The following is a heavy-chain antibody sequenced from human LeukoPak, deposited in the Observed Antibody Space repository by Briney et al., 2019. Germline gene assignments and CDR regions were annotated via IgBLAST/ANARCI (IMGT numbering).Heavy chain of an antibody. CDR3: ITADSEVATNAH. CDR1: GVTFGNAW. Sequence: GGSLRLSCAASGVTFGNAWMSWVCHAPPTGLGWVGRIKSKNDGGTTDYPAPVKGRSTTSRNDSKNSLYLLINSLKIEDTAVYYCITADSEVATNAHWGQGTLVTVSS. CDR2: IKSKNDGGTT. J-gene: IGHJ4*02. V-gene: IGHV3-15*01. D-gene: IGHD5-24*01.